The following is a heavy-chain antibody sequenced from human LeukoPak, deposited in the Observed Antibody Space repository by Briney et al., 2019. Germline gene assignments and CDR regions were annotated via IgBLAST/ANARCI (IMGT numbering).Heavy chain of an antibody. J-gene: IGHJ4*01. CDR3: ARAPPGASRHMGIAC. D-gene: IGHD3-10*01. Sequence: SVKVSCKASGGTFSSYAISWVRQAPGQGIEWMGGVIPIFGTADYAQKFQGRVTITADESTSTAYMALSSLRSEDTAVYYCARAPPGASRHMGIACWGQGTLVTASA. V-gene: IGHV1-69*01. CDR2: VIPIFGTA. CDR1: GGTFSSYA.